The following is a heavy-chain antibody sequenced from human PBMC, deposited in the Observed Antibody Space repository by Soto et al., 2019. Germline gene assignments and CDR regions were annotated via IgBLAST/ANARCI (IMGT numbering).Heavy chain of an antibody. V-gene: IGHV1-8*01. J-gene: IGHJ4*02. CDR2: MNPNSGNT. D-gene: IGHD6-19*01. CDR1: GYTFTSYD. CDR3: AGVNEWLGALEY. Sequence: QVQLVQSGAEVKKPGASVKVSCKASGYTFTSYDINWVRQATGQGLEWMGWMNPNSGNTGYAQKFQGRVTMTRNTSINTAYMELSRLRSEDTALYFCAGVNEWLGALEYWGQGTLVTVSS.